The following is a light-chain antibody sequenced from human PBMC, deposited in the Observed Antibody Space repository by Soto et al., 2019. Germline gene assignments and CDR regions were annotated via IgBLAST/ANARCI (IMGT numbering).Light chain of an antibody. V-gene: IGKV1-39*01. CDR3: QQTYSSPIT. CDR2: AAS. Sequence: DIQMTQSPSSLSASVGDRVTITCRASQSISSYLNWYQQKPGKAPKLLISAASILQSGVPSRFSGSGSGTDFTLTISNLQPEDFAGYYCQQTYSSPITFGQGTRLENK. CDR1: QSISSY. J-gene: IGKJ5*01.